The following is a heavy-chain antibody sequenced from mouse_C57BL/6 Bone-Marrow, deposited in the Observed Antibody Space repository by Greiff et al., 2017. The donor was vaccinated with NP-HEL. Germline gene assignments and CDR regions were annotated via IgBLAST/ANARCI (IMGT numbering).Heavy chain of an antibody. V-gene: IGHV6-6*01. CDR2: IRNKANNHAT. CDR3: TLAQATYYFDY. Sequence: DVMLVESGGGLVQPGGSMKLSCAASGFTFSDAWMDWVRQSPEKGLVWVAEIRNKANNHATYYAESVNGWFTISTDDSKSSVYQQMNSIRAEDTGVYYCTLAQATYYFDYWGQGTTLTVSS. D-gene: IGHD3-2*02. J-gene: IGHJ2*01. CDR1: GFTFSDAW.